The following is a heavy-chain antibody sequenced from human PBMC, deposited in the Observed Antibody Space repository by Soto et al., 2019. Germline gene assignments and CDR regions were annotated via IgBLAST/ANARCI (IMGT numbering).Heavy chain of an antibody. CDR2: VSYDGSNK. CDR1: GFSFSSYG. J-gene: IGHJ6*04. V-gene: IGHV3-30*18. Sequence: GGSLRLSCAASGFSFSSYGMHWVRQAPGKGLECVAVVSYDGSNKYYGDSVKGRFTISRDNSKNTLYLQMNSLRPDDTVVYYCAKDRWEGVTIFGVVTPLDVWGKGTTVTVSS. D-gene: IGHD3-3*01. CDR3: AKDRWEGVTIFGVVTPLDV.